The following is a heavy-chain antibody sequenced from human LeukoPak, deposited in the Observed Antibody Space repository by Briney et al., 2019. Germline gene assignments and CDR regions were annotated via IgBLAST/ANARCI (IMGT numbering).Heavy chain of an antibody. J-gene: IGHJ6*03. CDR3: AKLGGQEVYNYYVGV. D-gene: IGHD3-16*01. CDR1: GFTFRSYA. CDR2: IIDSGDMT. Sequence: PGGSLRLSCEASGFTFRSYAMSWVRQAPGKGLEWVSGIIDSGDMTYYANSVKGRFTISRDNSKNTLYVQMNSLRAEDTAVYYCAKLGGQEVYNYYVGVWGEGTRVAVS. V-gene: IGHV3-23*01.